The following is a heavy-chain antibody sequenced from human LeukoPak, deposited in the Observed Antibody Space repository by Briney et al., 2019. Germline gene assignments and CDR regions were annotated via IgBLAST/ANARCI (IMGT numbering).Heavy chain of an antibody. CDR1: GFTFSSYA. CDR3: ARGGMVVVKDFDY. D-gene: IGHD3-22*01. Sequence: GGSLRLSCAASGFTFSSYAMHWVRQAPGKGLEWVAVISYDGSNKYYADSVKGRFTISRDNAKNSLYLQMNSLRAEDTALYYCARGGMVVVKDFDYWGQGTLVTVSS. CDR2: ISYDGSNK. J-gene: IGHJ4*02. V-gene: IGHV3-30*04.